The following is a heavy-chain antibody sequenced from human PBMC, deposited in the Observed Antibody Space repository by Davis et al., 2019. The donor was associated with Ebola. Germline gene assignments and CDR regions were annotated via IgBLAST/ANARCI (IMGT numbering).Heavy chain of an antibody. Sequence: SVKVSCKASGGTFSTYGINWVRQAPGQGLEWMGGIIPIFGTANQAQKFQGRVTMTTDTSTNTAYLELRTLRSDDTALYYCTRGPAGDVVVTAPFDHWGQGTQVTVSS. D-gene: IGHD2-21*02. V-gene: IGHV1-69*05. J-gene: IGHJ4*02. CDR2: IIPIFGTA. CDR3: TRGPAGDVVVTAPFDH. CDR1: GGTFSTYG.